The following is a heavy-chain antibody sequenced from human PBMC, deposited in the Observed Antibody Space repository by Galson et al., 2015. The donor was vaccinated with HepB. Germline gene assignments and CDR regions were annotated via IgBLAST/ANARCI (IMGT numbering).Heavy chain of an antibody. CDR3: ARASHIVVVPAAMNWFDP. CDR2: IIPIFGTA. V-gene: IGHV1-69*13. D-gene: IGHD2-2*01. Sequence: SVKVSCKASGGTFSSYAISWVRQAPGQGLEWMGGIIPIFGTANYAQKFQGRVTITADESTSTAYMELSSLRSEDTAVYYCARASHIVVVPAAMNWFDPWGQGTLVTVSS. CDR1: GGTFSSYA. J-gene: IGHJ5*02.